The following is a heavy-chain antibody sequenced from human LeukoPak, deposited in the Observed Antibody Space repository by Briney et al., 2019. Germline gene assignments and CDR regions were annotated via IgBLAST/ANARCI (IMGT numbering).Heavy chain of an antibody. CDR2: IYYIGST. CDR3: ARGDFCSSSNCYLRPMDV. J-gene: IGHJ6*03. CDR1: AGSISDYY. Sequence: PSETLSLTCTVSAGSISDYYWNWIRQPPGKGLEWIGYIYYIGSTTYNPSLKSRVTMSVDTAKNQFSLKLRSVTAADTAVYYCARGDFCSSSNCYLRPMDVWGKGTTVTVSS. V-gene: IGHV4-59*01. D-gene: IGHD2-2*01.